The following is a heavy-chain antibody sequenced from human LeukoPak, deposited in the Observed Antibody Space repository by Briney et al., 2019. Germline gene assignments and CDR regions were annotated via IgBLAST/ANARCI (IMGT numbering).Heavy chain of an antibody. J-gene: IGHJ3*01. V-gene: IGHV3-7*01. Sequence: GGSLRLSCAASGFTFNTYWISWVRQAPGKGLKWVANIKPDGNERYYVDYVKGRFTISRDNARSSLYLQMNSLRVEDTAIYYCARRQWTAFDVWGQRTMVTVSS. CDR1: GFTFNTYW. CDR2: IKPDGNER. D-gene: IGHD6-19*01. CDR3: ARRQWTAFDV.